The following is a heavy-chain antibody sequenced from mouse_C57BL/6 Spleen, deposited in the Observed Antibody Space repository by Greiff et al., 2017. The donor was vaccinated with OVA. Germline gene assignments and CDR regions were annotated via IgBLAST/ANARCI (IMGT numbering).Heavy chain of an antibody. CDR3: ARSSYGSRSWYFDV. CDR1: GYTFTSYW. CDR2: IDPSDSET. J-gene: IGHJ1*03. V-gene: IGHV1-52*01. D-gene: IGHD1-1*01. Sequence: QVQLQQPGAELVRPGSSVKLSCKASGYTFTSYWMHWVKQRPIQGLEWIGNIDPSDSETHYNQKFKDKATLTVDKSSSTAYMQLSSLTSEDSAVYYCARSSYGSRSWYFDVWGTGTTVTVSS.